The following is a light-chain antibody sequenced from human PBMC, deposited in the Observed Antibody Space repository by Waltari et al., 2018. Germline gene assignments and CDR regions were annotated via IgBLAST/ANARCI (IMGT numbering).Light chain of an antibody. CDR1: NLGNKY. CDR2: QNY. J-gene: IGLJ2*01. CDR3: QTWDLIAVT. V-gene: IGLV3-1*01. Sequence: SYEVTQPPSLSVSPGQTASLTCSGANLGNKYTSWYQQRPCQSPLLVRHQNYVRPSGIPERFSGSSSGNTATLTISGTLSMDEAVYYCQTWDLIAVTFGGGTQLTVL.